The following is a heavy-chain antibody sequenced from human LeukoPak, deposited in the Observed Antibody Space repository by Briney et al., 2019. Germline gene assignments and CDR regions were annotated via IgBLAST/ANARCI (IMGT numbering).Heavy chain of an antibody. CDR2: IIPIFGTA. CDR1: GGTFSSYA. V-gene: IGHV1-69*05. J-gene: IGHJ3*02. CDR3: ARGSPVEMATADAFDI. Sequence: ASVKVSCKASGGTFSSYAISWVRQAPGQGLEWMGGIIPIFGTANYAQKFQGRVTITTDESTSTAYMELSSLRSEDTAVYYWARGSPVEMATADAFDIWGQGTMVTVSS. D-gene: IGHD5-24*01.